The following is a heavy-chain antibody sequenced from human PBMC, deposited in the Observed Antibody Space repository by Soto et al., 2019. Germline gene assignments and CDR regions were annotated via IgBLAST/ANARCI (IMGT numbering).Heavy chain of an antibody. D-gene: IGHD4-17*01. J-gene: IGHJ4*02. CDR2: IYYSGST. CDR1: GGSVSSGSYY. CDR3: ARLKKGLYGDYGLYYFDY. V-gene: IGHV4-61*01. Sequence: PSETLSLTCTVSGGSVSSGSYYWSWIRQPPGKGLEWIGYIYYSGSTNYNPSLKSRVTISVDTSKNQFSLKLSSVTAADTAVYYCARLKKGLYGDYGLYYFDYWGQGTLVTVSS.